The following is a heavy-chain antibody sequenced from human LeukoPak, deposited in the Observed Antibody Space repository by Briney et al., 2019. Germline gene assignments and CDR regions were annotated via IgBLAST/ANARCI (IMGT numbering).Heavy chain of an antibody. CDR2: IYYSGSTNSGST. D-gene: IGHD3-22*01. CDR3: ARGERPSADYYDSSGNNQRRSAFDI. CDR1: GGSICSYY. V-gene: IGHV4-59*01. Sequence: SETLSLTCTVSGGSICSYYWSWIRQPPGRGLEWIGYIYYSGSTNSGSTNCNPSLKSRLTITADTSKNQFPLKLSSVTAADTAVYYCARGERPSADYYDSSGNNQRRSAFDIWGQGTMVTVSS. J-gene: IGHJ3*02.